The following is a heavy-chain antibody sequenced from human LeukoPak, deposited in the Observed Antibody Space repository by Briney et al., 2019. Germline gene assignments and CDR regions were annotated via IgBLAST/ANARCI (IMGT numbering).Heavy chain of an antibody. D-gene: IGHD4-17*01. V-gene: IGHV4-59*01. CDR2: IYNSGGT. CDR3: ARGSDFGDY. CDR1: GGSISSYY. J-gene: IGHJ4*02. Sequence: ASETLSLTCTVSGGSISSYYWSWIRQPPGKGLEWIGYIYNSGGTNYNPSLKSRVTTSVDTSNNQLSMKLSSVTAADTAVYYCARGSDFGDYWGQGTLVTVSS.